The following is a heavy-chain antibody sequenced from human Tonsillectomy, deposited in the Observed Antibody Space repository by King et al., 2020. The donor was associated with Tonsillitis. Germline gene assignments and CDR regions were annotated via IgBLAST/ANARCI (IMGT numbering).Heavy chain of an antibody. CDR1: GGSISSYY. CDR2: IYYSGST. D-gene: IGHD3-22*01. Sequence: LQLQESGPGLVKPSETLSLTCTVSGGSISSYYWSWIRQPPGKGLEWIGYIYYSGSTNYNPSLKSRVTISVDTSKNQFSLKLSSVTAADTAVYYCASANYYDISGYPYWYFVLWGRGALGTVS. V-gene: IGHV4-59*01. J-gene: IGHJ2*01. CDR3: ASANYYDISGYPYWYFVL.